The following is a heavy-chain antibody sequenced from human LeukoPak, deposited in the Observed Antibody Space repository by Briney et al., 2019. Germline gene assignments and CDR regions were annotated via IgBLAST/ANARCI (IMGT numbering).Heavy chain of an antibody. CDR3: TRGSYGDYEDYFDY. J-gene: IGHJ4*02. V-gene: IGHV1-2*06. Sequence: GASVKVSCKASGYTFTGYYMHWVRQAPGQGLEWMGRINPNSGGTNYAQKFQGRVTMTRDTSISTAYMELSRLRSDDTAVYYCTRGSYGDYEDYFDYWGQGTLVTVSS. CDR2: INPNSGGT. D-gene: IGHD4-17*01. CDR1: GYTFTGYY.